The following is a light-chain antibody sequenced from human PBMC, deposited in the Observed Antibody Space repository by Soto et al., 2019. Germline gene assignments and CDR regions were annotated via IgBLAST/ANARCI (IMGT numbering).Light chain of an antibody. J-gene: IGKJ5*01. CDR1: QRVSGG. CDR3: QQYNQWPIT. Sequence: EVVLTQSPATLSLSPGERATLSCRASQRVSGGFLAWYQQKPGQAPRLLIHGAFTRATGIPARFSGSGSGTEFTLTISSLQSEDFAVFYCQQYNQWPITFGQGTRLEIK. V-gene: IGKV3-15*01. CDR2: GAF.